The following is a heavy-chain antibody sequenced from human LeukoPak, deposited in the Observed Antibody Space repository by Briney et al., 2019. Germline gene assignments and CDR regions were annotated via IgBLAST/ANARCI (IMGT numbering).Heavy chain of an antibody. CDR2: ISSSSSTI. CDR3: ARVSQTAGGRGYFDY. Sequence: PGRSLRLSCAASGFTFSSYSVNWVRQAPGKGLEWVSYISSSSSTIYYADSVKGRFTISRDNAKNSLYLQMNSLRAEDTAVYYCARVSQTAGGRGYFDYWGQGTLVTVSS. V-gene: IGHV3-48*01. CDR1: GFTFSSYS. D-gene: IGHD2-21*02. J-gene: IGHJ4*02.